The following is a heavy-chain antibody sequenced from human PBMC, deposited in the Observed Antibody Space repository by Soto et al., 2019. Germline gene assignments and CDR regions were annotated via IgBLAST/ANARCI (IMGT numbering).Heavy chain of an antibody. V-gene: IGHV3-23*01. D-gene: IGHD6-19*01. J-gene: IGHJ4*02. CDR2: INGGGGHT. CDR1: GFTFSNFA. Sequence: EVQLLQSGGGLVQPGGSLRLSCAASGFTFSNFAMRWIRQAAGKGLEWVSGINGGGGHTDYADSVKGRFTISRDNSKNTLYLQMSSLRAEDTAVYYCAKAHRVYSSTWFFFDSWGQGTLVTVSS. CDR3: AKAHRVYSSTWFFFDS.